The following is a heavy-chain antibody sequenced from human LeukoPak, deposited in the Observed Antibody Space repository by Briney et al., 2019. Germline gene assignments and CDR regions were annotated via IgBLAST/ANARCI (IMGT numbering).Heavy chain of an antibody. CDR2: ISGSGGST. Sequence: GGSLRLSCAASGFTFRNYAMSWVRQAPGKGLEWVAGISGSGGSTYYADSVKGRFTISRDDSKNTVYLQMNSLRAEDTAIYYCAKHTVVGTDAFDIWGQGTMVTVSS. CDR3: AKHTVVGTDAFDI. CDR1: GFTFRNYA. V-gene: IGHV3-23*01. D-gene: IGHD4-23*01. J-gene: IGHJ3*02.